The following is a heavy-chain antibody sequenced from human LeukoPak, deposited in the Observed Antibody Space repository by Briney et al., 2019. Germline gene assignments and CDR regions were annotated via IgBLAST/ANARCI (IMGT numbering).Heavy chain of an antibody. CDR2: ISGYNANT. Sequence: ASVKVSCKASGHTFTSYGIIWVRQAPGQGLEWVGWISGYNANTNYAQKLQGRVTMTTDTSTSTAYMELRSLRSDDTAVYYCATAVAGSAQFDYWGQGTLVTASS. J-gene: IGHJ4*02. CDR1: GHTFTSYG. D-gene: IGHD6-19*01. CDR3: ATAVAGSAQFDY. V-gene: IGHV1-18*01.